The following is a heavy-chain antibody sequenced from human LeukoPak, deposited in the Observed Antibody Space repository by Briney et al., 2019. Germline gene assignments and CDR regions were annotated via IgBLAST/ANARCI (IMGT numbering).Heavy chain of an antibody. J-gene: IGHJ4*02. CDR3: ARDRYTAALDY. CDR1: GFTFSSYG. V-gene: IGHV3-33*01. CDR2: IWYDGSNK. Sequence: GGSLRLSCAESGFTFSSYGMHWVRQAPGKGLEWVAVIWYDGSNKYYADSVKGRFTISRDNSKNTLYLQMNSLRAEDTAVYYCARDRYTAALDYWGQGTLVTVSS. D-gene: IGHD6-13*01.